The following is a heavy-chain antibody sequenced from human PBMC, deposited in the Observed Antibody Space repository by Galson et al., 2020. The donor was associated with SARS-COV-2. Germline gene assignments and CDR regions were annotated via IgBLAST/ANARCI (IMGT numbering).Heavy chain of an antibody. CDR3: AREYIPGSRSATGPGYVCSMDV. V-gene: IGHV3-30*03. D-gene: IGHD1-26*01. J-gene: IGHJ6*04. CDR2: ISYDGSKK. CDR1: GFTFSSHV. Sequence: GESLKISCAASGFTFSSHVMHWVRQAPGKGLEWVAVISYDGSKKHYADSVKGRFTLSRDNSKNTLYLQMNSLRDEDTAVYYCAREYIPGSRSATGPGYVCSMDVWGEGTAVTVSA.